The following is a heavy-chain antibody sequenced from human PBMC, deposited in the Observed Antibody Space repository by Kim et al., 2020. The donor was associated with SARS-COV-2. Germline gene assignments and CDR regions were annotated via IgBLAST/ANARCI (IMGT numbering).Heavy chain of an antibody. CDR3: ARDLENYYGSGSYLDY. D-gene: IGHD3-10*01. Sequence: SVKGRFTISRDNSKNTLYLQMNSLRAEDTAVYYCARDLENYYGSGSYLDYWGQGTLVTASS. J-gene: IGHJ4*02. V-gene: IGHV3-30*01.